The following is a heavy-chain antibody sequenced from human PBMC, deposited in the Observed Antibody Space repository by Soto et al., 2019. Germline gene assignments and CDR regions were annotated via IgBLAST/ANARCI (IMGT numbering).Heavy chain of an antibody. Sequence: SETLSLTCTVSGDSIISSDFYWGWVRQPPGKGLEWIGSIFYLGSSYYNPSLKSRVTMSVDTSKNQFSLRLRSVTAADTALYFCARHSLALRKNKWFDQWGQGIMVNVCS. J-gene: IGHJ5*02. D-gene: IGHD3-3*02. V-gene: IGHV4-39*01. CDR3: ARHSLALRKNKWFDQ. CDR1: GDSIISSDFY. CDR2: IFYLGSS.